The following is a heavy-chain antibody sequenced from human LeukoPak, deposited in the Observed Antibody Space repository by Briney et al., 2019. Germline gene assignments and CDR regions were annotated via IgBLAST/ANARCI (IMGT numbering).Heavy chain of an antibody. J-gene: IGHJ4*02. D-gene: IGHD5/OR15-5a*01. V-gene: IGHV1-46*01. CDR2: INPSGGST. Sequence: ASVKVSCKASGYTFTSYYTHWVRQAPGQGLEWMGIINPSGGSTSYAQKFQGRVTMTRDMSTSTVYMELSSLGSEDTAVYYCARDCAPLRPDYFDYWGQGTLVTVSS. CDR1: GYTFTSYY. CDR3: ARDCAPLRPDYFDY.